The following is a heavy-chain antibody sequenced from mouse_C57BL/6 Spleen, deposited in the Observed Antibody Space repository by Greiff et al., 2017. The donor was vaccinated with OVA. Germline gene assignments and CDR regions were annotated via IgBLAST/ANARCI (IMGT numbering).Heavy chain of an antibody. CDR1: GYSITSGYY. CDR3: AKGPSGYENYAMDY. Sequence: EVQLVESGPGLVKPSQSLSLTCSVTGYSITSGYYWNWIRQFPGNKLEWMGYISYDGSNNYNPSLKNRISITRDTSKNQFFLKLNSVTTEDTATYYCAKGPSGYENYAMDYWGQGTSVTVSS. J-gene: IGHJ4*01. D-gene: IGHD3-2*02. CDR2: ISYDGSN. V-gene: IGHV3-6*01.